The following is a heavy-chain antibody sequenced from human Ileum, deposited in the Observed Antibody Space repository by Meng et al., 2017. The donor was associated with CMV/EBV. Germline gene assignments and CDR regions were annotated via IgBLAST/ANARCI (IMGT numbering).Heavy chain of an antibody. CDR1: GDDITSFY. V-gene: IGHV4-59*01. Sequence: SETLSLTCSLSGDDITSFYWSWVRQPPGKGLEWVGSVFYTGDTKFNPSLKTRLTLSMDTSTNQVSLKLVSLEEADTATYYCARGRFCVNGGCYDDHNFFGPWGQGTLVTVSS. CDR3: ARGRFCVNGGCYDDHNFFGP. CDR2: VFYTGDT. D-gene: IGHD2-21*02. J-gene: IGHJ5*02.